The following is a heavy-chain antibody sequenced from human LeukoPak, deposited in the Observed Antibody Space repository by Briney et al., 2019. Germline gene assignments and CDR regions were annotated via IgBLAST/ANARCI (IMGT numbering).Heavy chain of an antibody. D-gene: IGHD6-13*01. Sequence: SETLSLTCTVSGGSISSYYWSWIRQPPGKGLEWIGEINHSGSTNYNPSLKSRVTISVDTSKNQFSLKLSSVTAADTAVYYCARLSWKLPQIAAAGSKRFDYWGQGTLVTVSS. V-gene: IGHV4-34*01. J-gene: IGHJ4*02. CDR1: GGSISSYY. CDR3: ARLSWKLPQIAAAGSKRFDY. CDR2: INHSGST.